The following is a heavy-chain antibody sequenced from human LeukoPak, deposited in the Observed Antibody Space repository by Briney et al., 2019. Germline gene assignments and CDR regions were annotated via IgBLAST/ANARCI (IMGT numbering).Heavy chain of an antibody. Sequence: TGGSLRLSCAASGFTFSSYAMSWVRQAPGKGLEWVSAINGSGGSTYYADSVKGRFTISRDNSKNTLYLQMNSLRAEDTAVYYCAKGGEITMIVVVITQYYYMDVWGKGTTVTVSS. CDR1: GFTFSSYA. CDR3: AKGGEITMIVVVITQYYYMDV. D-gene: IGHD3-22*01. J-gene: IGHJ6*03. CDR2: INGSGGST. V-gene: IGHV3-23*01.